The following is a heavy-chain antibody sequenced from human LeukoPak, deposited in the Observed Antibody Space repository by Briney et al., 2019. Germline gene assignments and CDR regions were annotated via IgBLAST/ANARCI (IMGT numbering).Heavy chain of an antibody. D-gene: IGHD2-2*01. CDR2: IYSGGST. Sequence: GSLRLSCAASGFTVSSNYMSWVRQAPGKGLEWVSVIYSGGSTYYADSVKGRFTISRDNSKNTLYLQMNSLRAEDTAVYYCARAYCSSTSCYEEPDAFDIWGQGTMVTVSS. V-gene: IGHV3-66*01. CDR3: ARAYCSSTSCYEEPDAFDI. CDR1: GFTVSSNY. J-gene: IGHJ3*02.